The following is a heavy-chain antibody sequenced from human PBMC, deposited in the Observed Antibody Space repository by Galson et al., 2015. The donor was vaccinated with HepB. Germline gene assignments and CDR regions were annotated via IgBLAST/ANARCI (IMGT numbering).Heavy chain of an antibody. Sequence: VKKPGESPKISCKGSGYSFTSYWITWVRQMPGKGLGWMGKIDPSDSYTNYSPSFQGHVTISVDKSISTAYLQWSSLKASDTAMYYCARLGITGTLSDAFDIWGQGTMVTVSS. CDR1: GYSFTSYW. CDR3: ARLGITGTLSDAFDI. V-gene: IGHV5-10-1*01. CDR2: IDPSDSYT. D-gene: IGHD1-20*01. J-gene: IGHJ3*02.